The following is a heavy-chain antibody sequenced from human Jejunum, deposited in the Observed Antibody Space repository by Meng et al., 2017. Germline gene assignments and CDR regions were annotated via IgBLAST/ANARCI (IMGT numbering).Heavy chain of an antibody. J-gene: IGHJ4*02. CDR3: ARDHMGSLDY. CDR1: VGSVGRAGYQ. CDR2: AST. Sequence: QGHRQESRSGLVRPSQTLSLICTVSVGSVGRAGYQWGWIRQPPGKGLEWIGYASTNYNPSLKSRVTISLDTSRNQFSLSLSSVTAADTAVYYCARDHMGSLDYWGQGILVTVSS. D-gene: IGHD1-26*01. V-gene: IGHV4-61*08.